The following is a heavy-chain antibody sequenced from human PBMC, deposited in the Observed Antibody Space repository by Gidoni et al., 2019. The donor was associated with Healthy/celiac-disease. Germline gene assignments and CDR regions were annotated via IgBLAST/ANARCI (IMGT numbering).Heavy chain of an antibody. J-gene: IGHJ5*02. CDR2: IYYSGST. V-gene: IGHV4-31*03. Sequence: QVQLQESGPGLVKPSQTPSLTCTVSGGSISSGGYYWSWIRQHPGKGLEWIGYIYYSGSTYYNPSLKSRVTISVDTSKNQFSLKLSSVTAADTAVYYCATARGDFRRFDPWGQGTLVTVSS. CDR1: GGSISSGGYY. D-gene: IGHD2-21*01. CDR3: ATARGDFRRFDP.